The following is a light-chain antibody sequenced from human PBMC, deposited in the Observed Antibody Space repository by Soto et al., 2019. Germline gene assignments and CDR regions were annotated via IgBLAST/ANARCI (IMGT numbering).Light chain of an antibody. V-gene: IGKV3-15*01. Sequence: EIVMTQSPATLSVSPGERATLSCSASQSISTNLAWYHQKPGQAPRLLIYGASTRATGIPARFSGSGSGTEFTLTISSLQSEDFAVYYCQQYYDWPITFGQGTRLE. CDR3: QQYYDWPIT. CDR2: GAS. J-gene: IGKJ5*01. CDR1: QSISTN.